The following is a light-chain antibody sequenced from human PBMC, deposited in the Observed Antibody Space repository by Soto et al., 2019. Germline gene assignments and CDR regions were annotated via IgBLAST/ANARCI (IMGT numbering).Light chain of an antibody. V-gene: IGKV3-15*01. Sequence: EIMITHSPATLSVSPGGKAPLSSRASQSVSSNLAWYQQKPGQAPRLLIYGASTRATGIPARFSGSGSGTEFTLTISSLQSEDFAVYYCQQYNNWPRTFGQGIKVDIK. J-gene: IGKJ1*01. CDR1: QSVSSN. CDR3: QQYNNWPRT. CDR2: GAS.